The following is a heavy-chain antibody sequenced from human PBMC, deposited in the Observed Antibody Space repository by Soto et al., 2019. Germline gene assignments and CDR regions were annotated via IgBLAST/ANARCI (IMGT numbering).Heavy chain of an antibody. CDR2: ISSTTNYI. Sequence: GGSLKLCCAASGFTFTRYSMNGVRQAPGKGLEWVSSISSTTNYIYYGDSMKGRFTISRDNAKNSLYLEMNSLRAEDTAVYYYARESEDLTSNFDYWGQGTLVTVSS. J-gene: IGHJ4*02. V-gene: IGHV3-21*06. CDR3: ARESEDLTSNFDY. CDR1: GFTFTRYS.